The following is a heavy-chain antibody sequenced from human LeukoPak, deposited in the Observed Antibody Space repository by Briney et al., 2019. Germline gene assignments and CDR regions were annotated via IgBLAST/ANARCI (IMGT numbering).Heavy chain of an antibody. V-gene: IGHV3-48*02. Sequence: GGSLRLSCVASGFTFSSYSMNWVRQAPGKGLEWVSYISSSSSTIYYADSVKGRFTISRDNAKNSLYLQMNSLRDEDTAVYYCARGSSETRIYYFDYWGQGTLVTVSS. D-gene: IGHD1-14*01. CDR2: ISSSSSTI. CDR3: ARGSSETRIYYFDY. J-gene: IGHJ4*02. CDR1: GFTFSSYS.